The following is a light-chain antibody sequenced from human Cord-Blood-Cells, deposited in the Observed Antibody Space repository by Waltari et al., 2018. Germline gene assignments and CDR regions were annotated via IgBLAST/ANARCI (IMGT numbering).Light chain of an antibody. J-gene: IGKJ4*01. V-gene: IGKV1-39*01. CDR2: AAS. CDR1: QSISSY. Sequence: DIQMTQSPSSLSASVGDRVTLTCRASQSISSYLNWYQQKPGKAPKLLIYAASSLQSGVPSRFSCSGSGTDFTLTISSLQPEDFATYFCQQSYSTPLTFGGGTKVEIK. CDR3: QQSYSTPLT.